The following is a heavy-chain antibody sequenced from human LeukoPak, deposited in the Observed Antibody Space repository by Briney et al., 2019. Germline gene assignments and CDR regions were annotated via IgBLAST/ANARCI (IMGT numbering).Heavy chain of an antibody. CDR3: ARDRRLLGHWFDP. V-gene: IGHV7-4-1*02. J-gene: IGHJ5*02. CDR1: GFTFTGFH. CDR2: INTNTGNP. D-gene: IGHD2-21*01. Sequence: ASVKVSCKTSGFTFTGFHMHWVRQAPGQGLEWMGWINTNTGNPTYAQGFTGRFVFSLDTSVSTAYLQISSLKAEDTAVYYCARDRRLLGHWFDPWGQGTLVTVSS.